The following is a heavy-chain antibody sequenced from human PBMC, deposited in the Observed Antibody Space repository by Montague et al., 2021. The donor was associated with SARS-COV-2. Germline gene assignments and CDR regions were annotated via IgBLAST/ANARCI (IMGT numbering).Heavy chain of an antibody. CDR1: GGSIYSSSYY. Sequence: SETLSLTCTVSGGSIYSSSYYWGWIRQPPGKGLEWIGNVFYSGSTYYNPSLKSRVTLSVDTSKNQFSLKLNSVTAADTAVYYCGSFIDYWGQGTLVTVSS. J-gene: IGHJ4*02. V-gene: IGHV4-39*01. CDR3: GSFIDY. CDR2: VFYSGST.